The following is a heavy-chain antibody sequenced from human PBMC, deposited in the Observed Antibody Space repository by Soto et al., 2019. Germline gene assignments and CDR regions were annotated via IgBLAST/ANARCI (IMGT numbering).Heavy chain of an antibody. V-gene: IGHV3-30-3*01. D-gene: IGHD1-1*01. CDR2: ISYDGSNK. J-gene: IGHJ6*02. CDR1: GFTFRSYA. CDR3: ARDLVSGTSLMDV. Sequence: PGGSLRLSCAASGFTFRSYAMHWVRQAPGKGLEWVAVISYDGSNKYYADSVKGRFTISRDNSKNTLYLQMNSLRPEDTAVYSCARDLVSGTSLMDVWGQGTTVTVYS.